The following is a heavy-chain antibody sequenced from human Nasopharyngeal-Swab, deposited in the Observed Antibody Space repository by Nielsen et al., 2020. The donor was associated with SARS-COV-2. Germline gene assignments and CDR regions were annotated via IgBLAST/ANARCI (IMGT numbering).Heavy chain of an antibody. CDR2: ISSSGSTI. Sequence: GESLKISCAASGFTFIDYYMSWIRQAPGKGLEWVSYISSSGSTIYYADSVKGRFTISRDNAKNSLYLQMNSLRAEDTAVYYCARDILRRIVLMVYEDYYGMDVWGQGTTVTVSS. CDR3: ARDILRRIVLMVYEDYYGMDV. J-gene: IGHJ6*02. D-gene: IGHD2-8*01. V-gene: IGHV3-11*04. CDR1: GFTFIDYY.